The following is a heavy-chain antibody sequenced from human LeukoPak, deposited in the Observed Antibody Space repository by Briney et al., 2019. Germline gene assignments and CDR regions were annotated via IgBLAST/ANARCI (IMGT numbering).Heavy chain of an antibody. V-gene: IGHV6-1*01. CDR1: GDSVSSNSAA. D-gene: IGHD7-27*01. J-gene: IGHJ2*01. Sequence: SQTLSLTCAISGDSVSSNSAAWKWIRQSPSRGLEWLGRTYYRSKWYNGYAVSVKSRITTNPDTSKNQFSLQLNSVTPEDTAVYYCARSESQVTGLDWYFDLWGRGTLVTVSS. CDR3: ARSESQVTGLDWYFDL. CDR2: TYYRSKWYN.